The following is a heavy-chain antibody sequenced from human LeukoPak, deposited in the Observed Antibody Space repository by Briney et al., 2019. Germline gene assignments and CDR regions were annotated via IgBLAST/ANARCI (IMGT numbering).Heavy chain of an antibody. CDR1: GFTFSDYY. D-gene: IGHD7-27*01. Sequence: PGGSLRLSCAASGFTFSDYYMSWIRQAPGKGLEWVSYISSSSSYTNYADSVKGRFTISRDNAKNSLYLQMNSLRAEDTAVYYCARHLADTGDNYYYYVMDVWGPGATVTVSS. CDR3: ARHLADTGDNYYYYVMDV. CDR2: ISSSSSYT. V-gene: IGHV3-11*06. J-gene: IGHJ6*02.